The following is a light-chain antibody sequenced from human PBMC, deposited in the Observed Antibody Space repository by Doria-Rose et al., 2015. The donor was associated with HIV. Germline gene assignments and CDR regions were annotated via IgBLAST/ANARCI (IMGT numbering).Light chain of an antibody. J-gene: IGKJ1*01. Sequence: TQSPGNLSLSPGERATLSYTASHSFSSTYLAWYQQKPRQALSLLIYDGSTRATGIPDRFSASGSGTDFTLTINRLEPEDFALYYCHQYGTSWTFGQGTKVEI. CDR2: DGS. CDR1: HSFSSTY. V-gene: IGKV3-20*01. CDR3: HQYGTSWT.